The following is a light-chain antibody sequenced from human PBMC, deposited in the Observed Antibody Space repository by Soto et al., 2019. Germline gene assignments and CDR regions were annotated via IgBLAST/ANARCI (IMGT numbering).Light chain of an antibody. V-gene: IGKV2-28*01. CDR1: QSLLHSNGYNY. Sequence: DIVMTQSPLSLPVTPGEPASISCRSSQSLLHSNGYNYLDWYLQKPGQSPQLLIYLGSNRASGVPDRFSRSGSGRDFTLKISRVEAEDVGVYYCMQALQTPNTFGQGTKLQIK. CDR3: MQALQTPNT. CDR2: LGS. J-gene: IGKJ2*01.